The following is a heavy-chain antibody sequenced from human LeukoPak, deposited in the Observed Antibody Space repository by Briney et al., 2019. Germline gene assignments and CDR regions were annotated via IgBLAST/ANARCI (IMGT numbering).Heavy chain of an antibody. CDR1: GGIFSTYD. CDR3: ARMFNIGFDY. J-gene: IGHJ4*02. CDR2: IIPMFNTT. V-gene: IGHV1-69*15. Sequence: GASVTVSCKVSGGIFSTYDISWVRQAPGQGLEWMGRIIPMFNTTNYAQKFQGRVTITADESTSTAYMELSSLRSEDTAIYYCARMFNIGFDYWGQGTLVTVSS. D-gene: IGHD3-10*02.